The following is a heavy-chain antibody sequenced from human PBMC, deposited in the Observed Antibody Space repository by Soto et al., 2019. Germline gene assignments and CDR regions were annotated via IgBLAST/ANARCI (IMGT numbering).Heavy chain of an antibody. D-gene: IGHD4-17*01. V-gene: IGHV1-69*02. Sequence: QVQLVQSGAEVKKPGSSVKVSCKASGGTFSSYTISWVRQAPGQGLEWMGRIIPILGIANYAQKFQGRVTITADKSTSTADMDLSSLRSEDTAVYYCATGGTTVTTSLDYWGQGTLVTVSS. CDR3: ATGGTTVTTSLDY. CDR1: GGTFSSYT. J-gene: IGHJ4*02. CDR2: IIPILGIA.